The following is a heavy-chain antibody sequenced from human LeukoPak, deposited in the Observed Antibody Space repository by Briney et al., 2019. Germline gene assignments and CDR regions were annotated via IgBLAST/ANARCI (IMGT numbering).Heavy chain of an antibody. Sequence: GASVKVSCKASGGTFSSYAISWVRQAPGQGLEWMGGIIPIFGIANYAQKFQDRVTIIADESTSIAYMELSSLRSEDTAVYYCASSPNDYSNPFDPWGQGTLVTVSS. CDR2: IIPIFGIA. D-gene: IGHD4-11*01. J-gene: IGHJ5*02. CDR1: GGTFSSYA. CDR3: ASSPNDYSNPFDP. V-gene: IGHV1-69*13.